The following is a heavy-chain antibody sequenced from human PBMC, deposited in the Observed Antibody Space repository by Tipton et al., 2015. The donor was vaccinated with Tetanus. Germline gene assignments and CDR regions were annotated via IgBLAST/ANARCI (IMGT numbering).Heavy chain of an antibody. CDR1: GYTFTHYG. CDR2: ISPFNENV. Sequence: VQLVQSGAEVKKPGASMKVSCKASGYTFTHYGVNWVRQAPGQGLEWMGWISPFNENVNYAEKFQGRRTMTTDRSTATVYMDLRGLRSDDTAVYYCARGRGLGPHEYFEHWGQGTLVTVSS. J-gene: IGHJ5*02. CDR3: ARGRGLGPHEYFEH. D-gene: IGHD3/OR15-3a*01. V-gene: IGHV1-18*01.